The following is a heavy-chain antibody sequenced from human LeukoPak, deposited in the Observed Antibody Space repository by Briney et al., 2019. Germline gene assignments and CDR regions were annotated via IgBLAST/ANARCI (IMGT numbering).Heavy chain of an antibody. J-gene: IGHJ4*02. CDR3: ATGLAAANQPHRRFDY. CDR1: GYTFTSYG. Sequence: GASVKVSCKASGYTFTSYGISWVRQAPGQGLEWMGWISAYNGNTNYAQKLQGRVTMTTDTSTSTAYMELRSLRSDDTAVYYCATGLAAANQPHRRFDYWGQGTLVTVSS. CDR2: ISAYNGNT. V-gene: IGHV1-18*01. D-gene: IGHD6-13*01.